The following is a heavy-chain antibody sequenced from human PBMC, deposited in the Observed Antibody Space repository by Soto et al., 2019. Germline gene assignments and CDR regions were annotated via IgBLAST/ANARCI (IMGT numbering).Heavy chain of an antibody. CDR1: GGSISSGDYY. V-gene: IGHV4-30-4*02. CDR3: ARRAYYDSSGYFDY. J-gene: IGHJ4*02. CDR2: IYYSGST. Sequence: PSETLSLTCTVSGGSISSGDYYWSWIRQPPGKGLEWIGYIYYSGSTYYNPSLKSRVTISVDTSKNQFSLKLSSVTAADTAVYYCARRAYYDSSGYFDYWGQGTLVTVSS. D-gene: IGHD3-22*01.